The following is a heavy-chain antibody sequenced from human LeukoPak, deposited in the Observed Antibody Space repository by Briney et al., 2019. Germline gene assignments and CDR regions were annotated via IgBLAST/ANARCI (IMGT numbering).Heavy chain of an antibody. CDR2: INPSGGST. D-gene: IGHD1-26*01. J-gene: IGHJ6*03. V-gene: IGHV1-46*01. CDR3: ARSSRSYLLYYYYYYMDV. CDR1: GYTFTSYY. Sequence: GASVKVSCKASGYTFTSYYMHWVRQAPGQGLEWMGIINPSGGSTSYAQKFQGRVTMTRDMSTSTVYMELSSLRSEDTAVYYCARSSRSYLLYYYYYYMDVWGKGTTVTVSS.